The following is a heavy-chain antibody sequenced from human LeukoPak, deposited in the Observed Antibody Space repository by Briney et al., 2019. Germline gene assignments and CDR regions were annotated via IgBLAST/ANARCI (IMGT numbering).Heavy chain of an antibody. CDR1: GGSFSGYY. V-gene: IGHV4-34*01. Sequence: PSETPSLTCAVYGGSFSGYYWSWIRQPPGKGLEWVGEINHSGSTNYNPALKSRVTISVDTSKNQFSLKLSSVTAADTAVYYCARHVRGRRYFDWLSSLFDYWGQGTLVTVSS. CDR3: ARHVRGRRYFDWLSSLFDY. D-gene: IGHD3-9*01. CDR2: INHSGST. J-gene: IGHJ4*02.